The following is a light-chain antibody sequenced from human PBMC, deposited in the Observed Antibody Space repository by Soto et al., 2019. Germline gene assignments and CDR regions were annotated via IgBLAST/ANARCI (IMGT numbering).Light chain of an antibody. Sequence: AIRMTQSPSSLSASTGDRVTITCRASQGISSYLAWYQQKPGKDPKLLIYAASTLQSGVPSRFSGSGSGTDFTLTISCLQSEDFATYYCQQYYSYPLLTFGGGTKVDIK. CDR3: QQYYSYPLLT. V-gene: IGKV1-8*01. CDR2: AAS. J-gene: IGKJ4*01. CDR1: QGISSY.